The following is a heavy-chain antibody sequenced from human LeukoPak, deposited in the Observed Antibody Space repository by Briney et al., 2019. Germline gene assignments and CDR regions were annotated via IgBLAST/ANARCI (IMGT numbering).Heavy chain of an antibody. D-gene: IGHD3-22*01. V-gene: IGHV1-2*02. CDR2: INPNSGGT. CDR1: GYTFTGYY. Sequence: GASVKVSCKASGYTFTGYYMHWVRQAPGQGLEWMGWINPNSGGTNYAQKFQGRVTMTRDTSISTAYMELSRLRSDDTAVYYCARPSSGYYYGDAFDIWDQGTMVTVSS. CDR3: ARPSSGYYYGDAFDI. J-gene: IGHJ3*02.